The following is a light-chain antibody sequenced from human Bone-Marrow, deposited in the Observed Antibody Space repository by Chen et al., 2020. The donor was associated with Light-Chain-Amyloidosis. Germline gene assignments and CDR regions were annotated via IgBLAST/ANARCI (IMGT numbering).Light chain of an antibody. Sequence: ELLLTQSPGTLSLSPGEGANLSCRASHTISSNYLTWYQQKFGQAPRLLIYGASSRATGIPDRFTGSGSGTDFTLTINRLEPEDFAMYYCQQYGTSPLTFGGGTKVEIK. CDR1: HTISSNY. CDR2: GAS. J-gene: IGKJ4*01. V-gene: IGKV3-20*01. CDR3: QQYGTSPLT.